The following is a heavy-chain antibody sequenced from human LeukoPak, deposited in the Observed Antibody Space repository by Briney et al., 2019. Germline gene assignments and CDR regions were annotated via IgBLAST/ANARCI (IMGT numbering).Heavy chain of an antibody. V-gene: IGHV4-34*01. J-gene: IGHJ4*02. D-gene: IGHD3-3*01. Sequence: SETLSLTCAVYGGSFSGYYWSWIRQPPGKGLEWIGEINHSGSTNYNPSLKSRVTISVDTSKNQFSLKLSSVTAADTAVYYCARGGYYSLYWGQGTLVTVSS. CDR3: ARGGYYSLY. CDR1: GGSFSGYY. CDR2: INHSGST.